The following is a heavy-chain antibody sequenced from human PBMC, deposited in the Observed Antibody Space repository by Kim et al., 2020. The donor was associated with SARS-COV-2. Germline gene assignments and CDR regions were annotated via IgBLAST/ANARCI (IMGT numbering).Heavy chain of an antibody. D-gene: IGHD3-10*01. CDR1: GFSLTTSGVG. Sequence: SGPTLVKPTQTLTLTCTFSGFSLTTSGVGVGWIRQPPGKALEWLALIFWDDDKRYSPSLKSRLTITKDTSKNQVVLTMTNMDPVDTATYYCARNSGFGEFLGVNWFDPWGQRTLVTVSS. J-gene: IGHJ5*02. V-gene: IGHV2-5*02. CDR2: IFWDDDK. CDR3: ARNSGFGEFLGVNWFDP.